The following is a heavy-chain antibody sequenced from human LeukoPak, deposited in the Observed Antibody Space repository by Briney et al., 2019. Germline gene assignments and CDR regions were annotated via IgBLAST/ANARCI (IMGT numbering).Heavy chain of an antibody. CDR3: TRQYSSSYYSDY. CDR1: GGSFSGYY. J-gene: IGHJ4*02. V-gene: IGHV4-34*01. Sequence: PSETLSLTCNVYGGSFSGYYWSWIRQTPGRGLEWIGEINHSGRTNYNPSLKSRVTISVDTSKNQFSLNLNSVTAADTAVYYCTRQYSSSYYSDYWGRGTLVTVSS. CDR2: INHSGRT. D-gene: IGHD6-6*01.